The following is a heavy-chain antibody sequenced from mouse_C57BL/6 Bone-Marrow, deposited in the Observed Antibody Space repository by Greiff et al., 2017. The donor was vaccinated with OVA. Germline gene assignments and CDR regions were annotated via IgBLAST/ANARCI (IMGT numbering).Heavy chain of an antibody. V-gene: IGHV5-4*01. CDR1: GFTFSSYA. CDR2: ISDGGSYT. CDR3: ARDAIWYFDV. J-gene: IGHJ1*03. Sequence: EVKLMESGGGLVKPGGSLKLSCAASGFTFSSYAMSWVRQTPEKRLEWVATISDGGSYTYYPDNVKGRSTISRDKAKNNLYRQMSHLKSEDTAMYYCARDAIWYFDVWGTGTTVTVSS.